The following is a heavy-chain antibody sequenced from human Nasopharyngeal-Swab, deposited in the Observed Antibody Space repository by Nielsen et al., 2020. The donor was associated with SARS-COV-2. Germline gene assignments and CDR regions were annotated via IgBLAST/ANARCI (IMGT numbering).Heavy chain of an antibody. CDR1: GFTFSSYG. CDR2: ISYDGSNK. CDR3: AKERWELLTYYGMDV. J-gene: IGHJ6*02. V-gene: IGHV3-30*18. D-gene: IGHD1-26*01. Sequence: SLKISCAASGFTFSSYGMHWVRQAPGKGLEWVAVISYDGSNKYYADSVKGRFTISRDNSKNTLYLQMNSLRAEDTAVYYCAKERWELLTYYGMDVWGQGTTVTVSS.